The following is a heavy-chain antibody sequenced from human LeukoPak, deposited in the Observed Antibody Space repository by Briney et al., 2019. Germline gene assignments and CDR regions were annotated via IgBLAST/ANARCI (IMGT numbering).Heavy chain of an antibody. D-gene: IGHD2-2*01. CDR3: ARDADGGSTSYQYYYYGMDV. CDR2: INPNSGGT. CDR1: GYTFTGYY. Sequence: GASVKVSCKAPGYTFTGYYMHWVRQAPGQGLEWMGWINPNSGGTNYAQKFQGWVTMTRDTSISTAYMELSRLRSDDTAVYYCARDADGGSTSYQYYYYGMDVWGQGTTVTVSS. J-gene: IGHJ6*02. V-gene: IGHV1-2*04.